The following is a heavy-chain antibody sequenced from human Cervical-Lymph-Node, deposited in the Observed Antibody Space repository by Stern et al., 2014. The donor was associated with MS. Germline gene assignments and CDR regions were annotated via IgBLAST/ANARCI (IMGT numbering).Heavy chain of an antibody. Sequence: VQLEESGGGVVQPGRSLRLSCAASGYTFSIYPMHWVRQAPGKGLEWVAVISYDASTKNYAESVKGRFTISRDNSKNTVYLQMNSLRADDTAVYYCATPAAAVTTYYWGQGTLVTVSS. CDR2: ISYDASTK. CDR3: ATPAAAVTTYY. CDR1: GYTFSIYP. D-gene: IGHD4-17*01. J-gene: IGHJ4*02. V-gene: IGHV3-30*01.